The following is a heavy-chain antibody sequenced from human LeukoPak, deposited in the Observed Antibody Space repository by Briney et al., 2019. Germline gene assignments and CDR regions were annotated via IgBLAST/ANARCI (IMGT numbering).Heavy chain of an antibody. Sequence: SETLSLTCTVSGISISSSSYYWGWIRQPPGKGLEWIGTIYYSGSTNYNPSLKSRVTISVDTSKNQFSLKLSSVTAADTAVYYCARGGGGWLPFDYWGQGTLVTVSS. J-gene: IGHJ4*02. CDR3: ARGGGGWLPFDY. D-gene: IGHD5-24*01. CDR2: IYYSGST. V-gene: IGHV4-39*07. CDR1: GISISSSSYY.